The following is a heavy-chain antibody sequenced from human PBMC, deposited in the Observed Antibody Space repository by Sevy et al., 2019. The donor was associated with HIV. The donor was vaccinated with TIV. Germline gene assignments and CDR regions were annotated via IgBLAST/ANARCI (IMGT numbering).Heavy chain of an antibody. CDR3: AKAQSLNSRNSGGYYYYYGMDV. V-gene: IGHV3-30*18. D-gene: IGHD6-13*01. Sequence: GGSLRLSCAASGFTFSSYGMHWVRQAPGKGLEWVAVISYDGSNKYYADSVKGRFTISRDNSKNTLYLQMNSLRAEDTAVYYCAKAQSLNSRNSGGYYYYYGMDVWGQGTTVTVSS. CDR1: GFTFSSYG. J-gene: IGHJ6*02. CDR2: ISYDGSNK.